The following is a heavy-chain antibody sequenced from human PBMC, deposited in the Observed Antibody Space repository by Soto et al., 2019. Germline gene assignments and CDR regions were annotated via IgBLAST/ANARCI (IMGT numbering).Heavy chain of an antibody. CDR2: ISSSGRTI. CDR1: GFTFCSYE. CDR3: ARSGYNWNDGARGYFDY. D-gene: IGHD1-20*01. Sequence: GGSLRLSCAASGFTFCSYEMNWVRKAPGKGLEWVSYISSSGRTIYYADSVKGRFTISRDNAKNSLYLQMNSLRAEDTAVYYCARSGYNWNDGARGYFDYWGQGNLVTVSS. V-gene: IGHV3-48*03. J-gene: IGHJ4*02.